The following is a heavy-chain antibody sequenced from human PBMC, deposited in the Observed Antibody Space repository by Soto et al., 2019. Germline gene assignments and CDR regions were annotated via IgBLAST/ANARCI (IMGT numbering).Heavy chain of an antibody. J-gene: IGHJ4*02. D-gene: IGHD5-12*01. CDR2: SYSGGST. V-gene: IGHV3-53*01. CDR3: ARARDGYNFLYEPT. Sequence: GGSLRLSCVASGFTVSSNYMSWVRQAPGKGLVWVSVSYSGGSTDYADSVKGRFTISRDNSKNTLYLQMNSLRAEDTAVYYCARARDGYNFLYEPTWGQGTLVTVSS. CDR1: GFTVSSNY.